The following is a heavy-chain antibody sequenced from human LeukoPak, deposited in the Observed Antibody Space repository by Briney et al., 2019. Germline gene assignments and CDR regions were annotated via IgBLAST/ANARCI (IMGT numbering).Heavy chain of an antibody. CDR1: GFVFSNYW. D-gene: IGHD6-6*01. J-gene: IGHJ4*02. V-gene: IGHV3-7*01. CDR2: IKPDGTEK. CDR3: ARGGNSSWDY. Sequence: GGSLRLSCAASGFVFSNYWMSWVRQAPGKGLEWVANIKPDGTEKYYVDSLKGRFTISRNNTKNSLYLQMSSLRVEDTAVYYCARGGNSSWDYWGQGALVTVSS.